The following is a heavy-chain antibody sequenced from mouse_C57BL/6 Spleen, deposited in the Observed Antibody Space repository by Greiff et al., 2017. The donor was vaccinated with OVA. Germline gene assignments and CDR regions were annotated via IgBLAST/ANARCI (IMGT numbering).Heavy chain of an antibody. Sequence: VQLQQPGAELVRPGASVKLSCTASGFNINDDYMHWVKQRPEQGLEWIGWIDPENGDTEYASKFQGKATITADTSSNTAYLQLSSLTSEDTAVYYCTREDSSGYWGQGTTLTVSS. D-gene: IGHD3-2*02. CDR1: GFNINDDY. V-gene: IGHV14-4*01. CDR3: TREDSSGY. CDR2: IDPENGDT. J-gene: IGHJ2*01.